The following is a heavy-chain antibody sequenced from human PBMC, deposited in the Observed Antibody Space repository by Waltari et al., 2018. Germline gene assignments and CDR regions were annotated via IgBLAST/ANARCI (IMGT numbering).Heavy chain of an antibody. J-gene: IGHJ4*02. CDR1: GFSLRRYW. D-gene: IGHD6-25*01. CDR2: INGDGRST. Sequence: EVQLVESGGGLLQPGGSRRPSWAAAGFSLRRYWVHWVRQAPGKGGVWVSRINGDGRSTSYADSVKGRFTISRDNAKNTLYLQMSSLTADDTAVYYCARGPTSSGFFVGDYWGQGTLVSVSS. CDR3: ARGPTSSGFFVGDY. V-gene: IGHV3-74*01.